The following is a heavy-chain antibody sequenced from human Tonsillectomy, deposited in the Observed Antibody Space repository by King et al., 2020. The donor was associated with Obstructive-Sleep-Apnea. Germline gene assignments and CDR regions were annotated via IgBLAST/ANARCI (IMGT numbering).Heavy chain of an antibody. Sequence: VQLVESGGGVVQPGGSLRLSCAASGFTFSSFGMHWVRQAPGKGLQWVAFIRYNGSNKYYTDSLKGRFTISRDNSKNTLYLQMNSLRAEDTAVYYCAKERSPTAAVTSGFDYWGQGILVTVSS. CDR2: IRYNGSNK. V-gene: IGHV3-30*02. D-gene: IGHD2-21*02. J-gene: IGHJ4*02. CDR3: AKERSPTAAVTSGFDY. CDR1: GFTFSSFG.